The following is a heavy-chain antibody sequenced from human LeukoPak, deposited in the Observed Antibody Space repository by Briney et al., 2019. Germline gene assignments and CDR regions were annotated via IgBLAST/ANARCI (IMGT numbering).Heavy chain of an antibody. Sequence: GGSLRLSCAASGFTLSSYEMNWVRQAPGKGLEWVSAISGSGGSTYYADSVKGRFTISRDNSKNTLYLQMNSLRAEDTAVYYCAKGVGFYDILTRFDYWGQGTLVTVSS. D-gene: IGHD3-9*01. V-gene: IGHV3-23*01. CDR3: AKGVGFYDILTRFDY. CDR1: GFTLSSYE. J-gene: IGHJ4*02. CDR2: ISGSGGST.